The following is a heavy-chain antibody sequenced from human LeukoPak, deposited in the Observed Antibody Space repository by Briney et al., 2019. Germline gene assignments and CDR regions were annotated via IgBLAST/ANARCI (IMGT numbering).Heavy chain of an antibody. D-gene: IGHD6-19*01. Sequence: PGGSLRLSCAASGFTLSTYAMTWVRQAPGKGLEWVSSISGSGDSTHYADSVKGRFTISRDYSKNTLYLHMNSLRADDTAVYYCAKDLWSVSVAAFDCWGQGTLVTVSS. CDR3: AKDLWSVSVAAFDC. CDR2: ISGSGDST. CDR1: GFTLSTYA. V-gene: IGHV3-23*01. J-gene: IGHJ4*02.